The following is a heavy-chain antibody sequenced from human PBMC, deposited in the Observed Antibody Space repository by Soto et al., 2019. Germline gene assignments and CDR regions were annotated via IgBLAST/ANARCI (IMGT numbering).Heavy chain of an antibody. D-gene: IGHD2-21*02. CDR1: GYTFTSYY. CDR2: INPSGGST. J-gene: IGHJ3*02. CDR3: AGDMGVVTGPPRAFDI. V-gene: IGHV1-46*01. Sequence: AASVKVSCKASGYTFTSYYMHWVRQAPGQGLEWTGIINPSGGSTSYAQKFQGRVTMTRDTSTSTVYMELGSLRPEDPAAYYCAGDMGVVTGPPRAFDIWDQEPMVTVS.